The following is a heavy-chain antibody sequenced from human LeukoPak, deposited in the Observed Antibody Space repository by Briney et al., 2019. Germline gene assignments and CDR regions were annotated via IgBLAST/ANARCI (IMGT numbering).Heavy chain of an antibody. D-gene: IGHD4-17*01. Sequence: GASVKVSCTASGYTFTSYYMHWVRPAPGQGLEWMGIINPSGGSTSYAQKLQGRVTMTRDTSTSTVYMELSSLRSEDTAVYYCAREYGDCLDYWGQGTLVTVSS. CDR3: AREYGDCLDY. CDR1: GYTFTSYY. J-gene: IGHJ4*02. V-gene: IGHV1-46*04. CDR2: INPSGGST.